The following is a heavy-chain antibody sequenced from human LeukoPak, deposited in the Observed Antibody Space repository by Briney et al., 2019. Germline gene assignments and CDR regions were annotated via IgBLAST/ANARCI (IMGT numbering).Heavy chain of an antibody. J-gene: IGHJ3*02. CDR3: ARVSDYDAFDI. V-gene: IGHV4-59*01. CDR2: IYYSGST. D-gene: IGHD3/OR15-3a*01. Sequence: SETLSLTCTVSGGSISSYYWSWIRQPPGKGLEWIGYIYYSGSTNYNPSLKSRVTISVDTSKNQFSLKLSSVTAADTAVYYCARVSDYDAFDIWGQGTMVTVSS. CDR1: GGSISSYY.